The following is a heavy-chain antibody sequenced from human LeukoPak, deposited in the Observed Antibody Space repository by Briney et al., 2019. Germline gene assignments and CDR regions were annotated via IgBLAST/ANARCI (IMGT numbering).Heavy chain of an antibody. CDR2: IWYDGSNK. Sequence: QPGGSLRLSCAASGFTFSSYGMHWVRQAPGKGLEWVAVIWYDGSNKYYADSVKGRFTISRDNSKNTLYLQMNSLRAEDTAVYYCARSPGVCSTSCYKIYYYYGMDVWAKGPRSPSP. CDR1: GFTFSSYG. CDR3: ARSPGVCSTSCYKIYYYYGMDV. D-gene: IGHD2-2*02. V-gene: IGHV3-33*01. J-gene: IGHJ6*02.